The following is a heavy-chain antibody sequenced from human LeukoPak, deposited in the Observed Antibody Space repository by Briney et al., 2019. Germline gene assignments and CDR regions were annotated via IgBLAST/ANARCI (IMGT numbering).Heavy chain of an antibody. CDR3: ARDRGRRTAAGTYYYYGMDV. J-gene: IGHJ6*04. V-gene: IGHV1-69*13. CDR2: IIPIFGTA. D-gene: IGHD6-13*01. Sequence: SVKVSCKASGGTFSSYAFSWVRQAPGQGLEWMGGIIPIFGTANYAQKFQGRVTITADESTSTAYMELSSLRSEDTAVYYCARDRGRRTAAGTYYYYGMDVWGKGTTVTVSS. CDR1: GGTFSSYA.